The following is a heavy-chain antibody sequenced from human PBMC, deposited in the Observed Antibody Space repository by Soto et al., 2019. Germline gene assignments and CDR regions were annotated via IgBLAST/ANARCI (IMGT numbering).Heavy chain of an antibody. D-gene: IGHD3-22*01. Sequence: PGGSLRLSCAPSGFTFSSYGMHWARQAPGKGLEWVAVIWYDGSNKVYADSVKGRFTISRDNSKNTLYLQMNSLRAEDTAVYYCAKYEYYYDSSFLALPFYYWGQGTLVTVSS. V-gene: IGHV3-33*06. CDR1: GFTFSSYG. CDR3: AKYEYYYDSSFLALPFYY. CDR2: IWYDGSNK. J-gene: IGHJ4*02.